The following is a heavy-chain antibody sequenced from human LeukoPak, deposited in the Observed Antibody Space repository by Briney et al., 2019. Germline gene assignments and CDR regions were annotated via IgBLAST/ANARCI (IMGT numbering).Heavy chain of an antibody. CDR3: AKDRLPGGIAVAGTDDGTDV. CDR2: ISGDGGDT. CDR1: GFTFDDSA. V-gene: IGHV3-43*02. J-gene: IGHJ6*02. D-gene: IGHD6-19*01. Sequence: GGSLRLSCAASGFTFDDSAMHWVRQAPGKGLDWVCLISGDGGDTFYADSVKGRFTISRDNSKNSLYLQMNSLRTEDTAFYYCAKDRLPGGIAVAGTDDGTDVWGQGTTVTVSS.